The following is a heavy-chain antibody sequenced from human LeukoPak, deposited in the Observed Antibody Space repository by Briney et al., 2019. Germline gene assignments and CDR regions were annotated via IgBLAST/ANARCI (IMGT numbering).Heavy chain of an antibody. V-gene: IGHV4-34*01. Sequence: SETLSLTCAVYGGSFSGYYWSWIRQPPGKGLEWIGEINHSGSTNYNPSLKSRVTISVDTSKNQFSLKLSSVTAADTAVYYCARPVYYCDSRGYYYFDYWGQGTLVTVSS. CDR3: ARPVYYCDSRGYYYFDY. D-gene: IGHD3-22*01. J-gene: IGHJ4*02. CDR2: INHSGST. CDR1: GGSFSGYY.